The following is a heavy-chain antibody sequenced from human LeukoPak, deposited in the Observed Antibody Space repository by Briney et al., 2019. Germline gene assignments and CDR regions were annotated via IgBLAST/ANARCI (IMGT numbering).Heavy chain of an antibody. CDR2: ISPDGGSA. CDR1: GFSFSSYW. V-gene: IGHV3-74*03. CDR3: ARVSFCPRCHFDY. J-gene: IGHJ4*02. Sequence: PGGSLRLSCAASGFSFSSYWMHWVRQAPGKGLVWVARISPDGGSALSADSVRGRFTISRDNADNTLYLQLNSLRAEDTAVYYCARVSFCPRCHFDYWGQGTLVTVSS. D-gene: IGHD2/OR15-2a*01.